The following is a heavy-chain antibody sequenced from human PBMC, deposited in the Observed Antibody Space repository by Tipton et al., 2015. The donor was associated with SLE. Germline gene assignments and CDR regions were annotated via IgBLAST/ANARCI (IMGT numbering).Heavy chain of an antibody. J-gene: IGHJ3*02. CDR3: ARGYYYDSSGYPGAFDI. Sequence: TLSLTCTVSGGSISSYYWSWIRQPPGKGLEWIGYIYYSGSTNYNPSLKSRVTISVDTSKNQFSLKLSSVTAADTVVYYCARGYYYDSSGYPGAFDIWGQGTMVTVSS. CDR2: IYYSGST. D-gene: IGHD3-22*01. CDR1: GGSISSYY. V-gene: IGHV4-59*01.